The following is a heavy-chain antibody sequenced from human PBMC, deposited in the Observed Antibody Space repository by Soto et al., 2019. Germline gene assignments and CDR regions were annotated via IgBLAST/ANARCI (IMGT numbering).Heavy chain of an antibody. V-gene: IGHV4-38-2*01. Sequence: SETLSLTCVVSNFSISSGYYWGWIRQSPGKGLEWIASIYRSGTTSYNPSLKSRVTISVDPSKNQFSLMLTAVTAADTAVYYCARNHSGSYYSVFNYWGRGSLVTVSS. CDR3: ARNHSGSYYSVFNY. CDR2: IYRSGTT. D-gene: IGHD1-26*01. J-gene: IGHJ4*02. CDR1: NFSISSGYY.